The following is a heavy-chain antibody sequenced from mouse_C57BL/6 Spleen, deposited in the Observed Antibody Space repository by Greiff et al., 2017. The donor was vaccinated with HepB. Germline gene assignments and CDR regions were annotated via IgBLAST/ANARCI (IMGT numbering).Heavy chain of an antibody. CDR1: GFNIKDYY. V-gene: IGHV14-1*01. CDR3: TTEVYGSSYGYYAMDY. D-gene: IGHD1-1*01. J-gene: IGHJ4*01. Sequence: DVQLQESGAELVRPGASVKLSCTASGFNIKDYYMHWVKQRPEQGLEWIGRIDPEDGDTEYAPKFQGKATMTADTSSNTAYLQLSSLTSEDTAVYYCTTEVYGSSYGYYAMDYWGQGTSVTVSS. CDR2: IDPEDGDT.